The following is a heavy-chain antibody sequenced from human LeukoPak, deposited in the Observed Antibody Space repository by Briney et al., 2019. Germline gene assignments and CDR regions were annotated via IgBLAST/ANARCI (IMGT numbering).Heavy chain of an antibody. J-gene: IGHJ4*02. D-gene: IGHD2-21*02. CDR2: IKNKANSCTT. Sequence: GGALRDSCAASGFSLSDHYMGGVRPAPGKGREWIGRIKNKANSCTTEYALSVKGRFTDSRDGSKNSLFLKMNSLESEDTAVYYCARRNSVTQGLDNWGQGTLVTVSS. CDR3: ARRNSVTQGLDN. V-gene: IGHV3-72*01. CDR1: GFSLSDHY.